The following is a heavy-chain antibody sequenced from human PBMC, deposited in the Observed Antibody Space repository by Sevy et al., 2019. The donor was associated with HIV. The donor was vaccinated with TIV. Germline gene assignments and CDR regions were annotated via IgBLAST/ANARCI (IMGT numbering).Heavy chain of an antibody. J-gene: IGHJ5*02. CDR3: ARDLNDNYYDPPSAAFAGFPGWFDP. D-gene: IGHD3-22*01. CDR2: ISSSSSTI. CDR1: GFTFSSYS. V-gene: IGHV3-48*02. Sequence: GGSLRLSCAASGFTFSSYSMNWVRQAPGKGLEWVSYISSSSSTIYYADSVKGRFTISRDNAKNSLYLQMNSLRDEDTAEYYCARDLNDNYYDPPSAAFAGFPGWFDPWGQGTLVTVSS.